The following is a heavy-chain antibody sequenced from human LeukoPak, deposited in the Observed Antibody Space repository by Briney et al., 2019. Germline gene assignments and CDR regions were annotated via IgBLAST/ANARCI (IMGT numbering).Heavy chain of an antibody. V-gene: IGHV3-48*01. Sequence: PGGSLRLSCAASGFTFSSYSMNWVRQAPGKGLEWVSYISSSSSTIYYADSVKGRFTISRDNAKNSLYLQMNSLRAEDTAVYYCARDPDSSSGAFDIWGQGTMVTVSS. CDR3: ARDPDSSSGAFDI. CDR2: ISSSSSTI. J-gene: IGHJ3*02. D-gene: IGHD6-6*01. CDR1: GFTFSSYS.